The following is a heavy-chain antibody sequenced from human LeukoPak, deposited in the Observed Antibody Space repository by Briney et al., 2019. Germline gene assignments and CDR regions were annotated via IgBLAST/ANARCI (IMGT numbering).Heavy chain of an antibody. D-gene: IGHD3-22*01. J-gene: IGHJ6*03. CDR3: ATRYYYDSSGYYYYYYMDV. Sequence: QPGGSLRLSCAASGFTFSSYAMSWVRQAPGKGLEWVSAISGSGGSTYYADSVKGRFTISRDNAKNSLYLQMNSLRAEDTAVYYCATRYYYDSSGYYYYYYMDVWGKGTTVTVSS. CDR2: ISGSGGST. CDR1: GFTFSSYA. V-gene: IGHV3-23*01.